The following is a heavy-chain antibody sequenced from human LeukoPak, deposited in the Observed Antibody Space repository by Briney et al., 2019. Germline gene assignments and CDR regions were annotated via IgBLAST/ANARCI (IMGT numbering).Heavy chain of an antibody. V-gene: IGHV1-69*05. CDR2: IIPIFGTA. Sequence: SVKVSCKASGGTFSSYAISWVRQAPGQGLEWMGGIIPIFGTANYAQKFQGRVTITTDESTSTAYKELSSLRSEDTAVYYCARGPTYYYDSSGYSDYWGQGTLVTVSS. D-gene: IGHD3-22*01. CDR3: ARGPTYYYDSSGYSDY. J-gene: IGHJ4*02. CDR1: GGTFSSYA.